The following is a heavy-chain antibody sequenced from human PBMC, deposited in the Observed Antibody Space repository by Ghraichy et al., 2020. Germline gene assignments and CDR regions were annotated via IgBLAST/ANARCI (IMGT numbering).Heavy chain of an antibody. CDR3: AKVSYAGSYGSLDS. J-gene: IGHJ4*02. D-gene: IGHD3-16*01. CDR1: GFTFSNYA. V-gene: IGHV3-23*01. Sequence: GGSLRLSCAASGFTFSNYAMTWVRPAPGKGLQWVSSVSGSGGGTYDADSVKGRFTISRDNPKNTLFLQMNSLRADDTAVYYCAKVSYAGSYGSLDSWGQGTLVTVPS. CDR2: VSGSGGGT.